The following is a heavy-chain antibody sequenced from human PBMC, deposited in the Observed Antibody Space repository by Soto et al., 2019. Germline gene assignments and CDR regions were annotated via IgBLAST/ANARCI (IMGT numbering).Heavy chain of an antibody. V-gene: IGHV1-69*13. CDR2: IIPIFGTT. CDR1: GGTFSSYG. J-gene: IGHJ5*02. CDR3: ARGGGCSGGSCYNWFDP. D-gene: IGHD2-15*01. Sequence: GASVKVSCKASGGTFSSYGINWVRQAPGQGLEWMGGIIPIFGTTNYAQKFQGRVTITADGSTSTAYMELSSLRSEDTAVYYCARGGGCSGGSCYNWFDPWGQGTLVTVSS.